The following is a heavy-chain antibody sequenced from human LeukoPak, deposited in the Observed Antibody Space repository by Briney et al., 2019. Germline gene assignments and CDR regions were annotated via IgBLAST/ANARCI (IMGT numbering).Heavy chain of an antibody. CDR3: VRQGDIWSAYNLDWFDP. Sequence: PSETLSLTCAVYGGSFSSSNYYWGWIRQPPGKGLEWIGSIYYSGTTNYNPSLESRVAISADTLKNQISLRLTSVTAADTAVYYCVRQGDIWSAYNLDWFDPWGQGTLVTVSS. V-gene: IGHV4-39*01. CDR2: IYYSGTT. J-gene: IGHJ5*02. D-gene: IGHD1-20*01. CDR1: GGSFSSSNYY.